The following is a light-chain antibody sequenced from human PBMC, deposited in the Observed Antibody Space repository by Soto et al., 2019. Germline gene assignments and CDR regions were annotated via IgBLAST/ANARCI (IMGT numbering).Light chain of an antibody. J-gene: IGLJ2*01. CDR3: ASWDDRLGAVI. V-gene: IGLV1-47*02. CDR1: SSNIGGTNY. CDR2: SNN. Sequence: QSVLTQPPSASGTPGQKVFISCSGSSSNIGGTNYAYWYQQLPGAAPKLLMHSNNLRPSGVPERISGSKFGTAASLAISGLRSEDEAVYYSASWDDRLGAVIFGGGTK.